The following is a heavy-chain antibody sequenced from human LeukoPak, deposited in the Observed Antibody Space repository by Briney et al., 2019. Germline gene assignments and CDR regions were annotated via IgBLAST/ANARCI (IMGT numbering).Heavy chain of an antibody. V-gene: IGHV3-74*01. Sequence: GGSLRLSCAASGFTFSNYWMHWVRQAAGKGLVWVSRVNSDGSTTNYADSVKGRFTTSRDSAKNTLYLQMNSLRAEDTAVYYCVRDGLGWSFDNWGQGTLVTVSS. D-gene: IGHD2-15*01. CDR2: VNSDGSTT. CDR1: GFTFSNYW. J-gene: IGHJ4*02. CDR3: VRDGLGWSFDN.